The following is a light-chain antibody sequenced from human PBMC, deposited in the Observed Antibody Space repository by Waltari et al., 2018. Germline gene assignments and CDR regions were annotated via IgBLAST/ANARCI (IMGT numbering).Light chain of an antibody. CDR1: SSEVGTYNF. Sequence: SALTQPASVSGSPGPSITISCTGTSSEVGTYNFVSLYQQHPSKAPKPFIYDVSYRPSGVSYRFSGSKSGNTASLTISGLQAEDEADYYCSSYITTNTLELFGGGTSLTVL. V-gene: IGLV2-14*03. CDR2: DVS. CDR3: SSYITTNTLEL. J-gene: IGLJ3*02.